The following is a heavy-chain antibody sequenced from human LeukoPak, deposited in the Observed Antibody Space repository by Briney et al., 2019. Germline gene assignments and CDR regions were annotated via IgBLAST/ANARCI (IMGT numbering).Heavy chain of an antibody. Sequence: PGGSLRLSCAASGFTFSSYAMSWVRQAPGKGLEWVSAISGSGGSTYYADSVKGRFTISRDNSKNPLYLQMNSLRAEDTAVYYCAKDLVLVGGYYFDYWGQGTLVTVSS. D-gene: IGHD2-8*02. V-gene: IGHV3-23*01. CDR3: AKDLVLVGGYYFDY. CDR1: GFTFSSYA. CDR2: ISGSGGST. J-gene: IGHJ4*02.